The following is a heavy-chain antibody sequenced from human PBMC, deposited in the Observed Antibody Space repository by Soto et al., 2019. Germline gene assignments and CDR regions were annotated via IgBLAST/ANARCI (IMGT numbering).Heavy chain of an antibody. CDR2: IYYSGST. CDR1: GGSISSSSYY. V-gene: IGHV4-39*01. D-gene: IGHD6-19*01. J-gene: IGHJ5*02. CDR3: ARPVAVASWFDP. Sequence: SETLSLTCTVSGGSISSSSYYWGWIRQPPGKGLEWIGSIYYSGSTYYKQSLKSRVNISVDKSKNQFSLKLSSVTAADTAVYYCARPVAVASWFDPWGQGTLVTVS.